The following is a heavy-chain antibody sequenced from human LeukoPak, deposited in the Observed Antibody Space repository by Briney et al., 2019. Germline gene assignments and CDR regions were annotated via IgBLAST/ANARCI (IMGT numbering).Heavy chain of an antibody. CDR1: GFTVSSNY. CDR3: ARDQVVMGYYYYGMDV. CDR2: IYSGGST. Sequence: GGSLRLSCAASGFTVSSNYMSWVRQAPGKGLEWVSVIYSGGSTYYADSVKGRFTISRDNSKNTLYLQMNSLRAEDTAVYYCARDQVVMGYYYYGMDVWGQGTTVTVSS. V-gene: IGHV3-66*01. J-gene: IGHJ6*02. D-gene: IGHD2-15*01.